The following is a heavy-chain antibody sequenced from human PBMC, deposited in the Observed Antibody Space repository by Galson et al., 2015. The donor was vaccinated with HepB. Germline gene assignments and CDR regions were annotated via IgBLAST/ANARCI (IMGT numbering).Heavy chain of an antibody. Sequence: TLSLTCTVSGGSISRGFYYWTWIRQPAGKGLEWIGLIYTSGSTNYNPSLKSRVTMSVDTSKNQFSLKLSSVTAADTAVYYCARYAGAFDIWGQGTMVTVSS. CDR3: ARYAGAFDI. D-gene: IGHD1-1*01. CDR1: GGSISRGFYY. CDR2: IYTSGST. V-gene: IGHV4-61*02. J-gene: IGHJ3*02.